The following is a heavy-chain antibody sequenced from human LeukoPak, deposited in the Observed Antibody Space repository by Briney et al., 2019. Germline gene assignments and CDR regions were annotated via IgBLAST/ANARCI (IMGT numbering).Heavy chain of an antibody. CDR2: ISGSGGGT. CDR1: GFTFSSYA. V-gene: IGHV3-23*01. Sequence: GGSLRLSCAASGFTFSSYAMSWVRQAPGKGLEWVSAISGSGGGTYYAGSVKGRFTISRDNSKNTLYLQMNSLRAEDTAVYYCAKDTPHCSSTSCYYDYWGQGTLVTVSS. D-gene: IGHD2-2*01. J-gene: IGHJ4*02. CDR3: AKDTPHCSSTSCYYDY.